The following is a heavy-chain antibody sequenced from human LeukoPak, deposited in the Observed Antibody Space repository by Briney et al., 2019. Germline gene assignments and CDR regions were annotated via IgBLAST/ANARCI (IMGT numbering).Heavy chain of an antibody. CDR2: IYYSGST. Sequence: PSETLSVTCTVSSGSIRSYYWSWIRQPPGKGLEWIGYIYYSGSTHYNPSLKSRVTMSVDTSKKESSLKLTSVTAADTAVYYCARSPDYSNYQGDWFDPWGQGTLVTVSS. D-gene: IGHD4-11*01. CDR3: ARSPDYSNYQGDWFDP. V-gene: IGHV4-59*01. J-gene: IGHJ5*02. CDR1: SGSIRSYY.